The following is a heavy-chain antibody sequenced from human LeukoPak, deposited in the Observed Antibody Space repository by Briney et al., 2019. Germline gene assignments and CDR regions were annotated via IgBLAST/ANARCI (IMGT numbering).Heavy chain of an antibody. D-gene: IGHD6-19*01. CDR2: ISGYKGNT. V-gene: IGHV1-18*04. CDR1: GYIFTSYG. Sequence: GASVKVSCKVSGYIFTSYGISWVRQAPGQGLEWMGWISGYKGNTNYAQKFQGRVTMTTETSTSTAYMELRSLRSDDTAVYFCAREDSSGWYYFDYWGQGTLVTDSS. CDR3: AREDSSGWYYFDY. J-gene: IGHJ4*02.